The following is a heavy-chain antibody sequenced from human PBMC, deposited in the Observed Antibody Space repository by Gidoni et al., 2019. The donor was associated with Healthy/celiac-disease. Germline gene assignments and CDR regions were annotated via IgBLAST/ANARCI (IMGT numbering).Heavy chain of an antibody. V-gene: IGHV1-2*04. D-gene: IGHD5-18*01. CDR3: ARDRGTAMGDAFDI. J-gene: IGHJ3*02. CDR1: GYTCTGYY. Sequence: QVQPVQSGAEVKQPGASAKVPCTPSGYTCTGYYMPWVRQAPGQGLEWMGWINPNSGGTNYAQKFQGWVTMTRDTSISTAYMELSRLRSDDTAVYYCARDRGTAMGDAFDIWGQGTMVTVSS. CDR2: INPNSGGT.